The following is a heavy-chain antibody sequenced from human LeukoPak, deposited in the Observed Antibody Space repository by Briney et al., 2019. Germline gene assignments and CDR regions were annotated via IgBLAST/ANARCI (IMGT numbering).Heavy chain of an antibody. CDR3: ARGGTYSGSYSGGVGY. CDR1: GYTFTGYY. J-gene: IGHJ4*02. V-gene: IGHV1-2*06. D-gene: IGHD1-26*01. CDR2: INPNSGGT. Sequence: ASVKVSCKASGYTFTGYYMHWVRQAPGQGLEWMGRINPNSGGTNYAQKFQGRVTMTRDTSISTAYMELSRLRSDDTAVYYCARGGTYSGSYSGGVGYWGQGTLVTVSS.